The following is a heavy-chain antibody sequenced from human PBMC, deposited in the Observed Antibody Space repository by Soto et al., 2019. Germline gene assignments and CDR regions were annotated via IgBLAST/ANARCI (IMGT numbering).Heavy chain of an antibody. Sequence: GAEVKKPGESLQISCKASGYNFARSSIGWVRQMPGKGLEWVAIIYPGSSEITYSPSFQGQVTISADMSISTAYLQWSSLKASDTAIYYCAPYYNYWKIWGQGTLVTVSS. J-gene: IGHJ4*02. CDR3: APYYNYWKI. CDR1: GYNFARSS. D-gene: IGHD3-3*01. CDR2: IYPGSSEI. V-gene: IGHV5-51*01.